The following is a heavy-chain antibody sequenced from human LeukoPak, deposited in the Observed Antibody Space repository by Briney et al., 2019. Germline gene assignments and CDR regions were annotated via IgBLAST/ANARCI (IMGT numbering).Heavy chain of an antibody. J-gene: IGHJ6*02. CDR1: GFTVSSNY. CDR2: IYSGGST. D-gene: IGHD3-16*02. V-gene: IGHV3-66*01. Sequence: GGSLRLSCAASGFTVSSNYMSWVRQAPGKGLEWVSVIYSGGSTYYADSVKGGFTISRDNSKNTLYLQMNSLRAEDTAVYYCARVVIPLYYYYGMDVWGQGTTVTVSS. CDR3: ARVVIPLYYYYGMDV.